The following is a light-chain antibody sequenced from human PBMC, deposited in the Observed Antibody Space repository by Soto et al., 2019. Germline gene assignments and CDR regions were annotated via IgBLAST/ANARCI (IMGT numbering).Light chain of an antibody. CDR2: AAS. CDR3: QYLNSFPLT. CDR1: QGISSY. V-gene: IGKV1-8*01. Sequence: AIRMTQSPSLLSASTGDRVTITCRASQGISSYLAWYQQKPGKAPKLLIYAASTLQSGVPSRFSGSGSGTDFSLTISSLQPEDVATYYCQYLNSFPLTFGGGTKVEIK. J-gene: IGKJ4*01.